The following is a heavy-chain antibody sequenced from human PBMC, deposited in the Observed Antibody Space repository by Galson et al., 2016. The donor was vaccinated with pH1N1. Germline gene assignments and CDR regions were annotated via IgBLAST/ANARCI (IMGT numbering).Heavy chain of an antibody. D-gene: IGHD4-17*01. CDR3: ARQYDFGDYRGDAFDI. Sequence: QSGAEVKKPGESLKISCKASGYSFTSYWIAWVRQVPGKGLEWVGVVNPGGSTIRYSPPFQGQVTIPNDKSINTAYLQWISLKAADTATYYCARQYDFGDYRGDAFDIWGQGTVVLVSS. CDR2: VNPGGSTI. CDR1: GYSFTSYW. V-gene: IGHV5-51*03. J-gene: IGHJ3*02.